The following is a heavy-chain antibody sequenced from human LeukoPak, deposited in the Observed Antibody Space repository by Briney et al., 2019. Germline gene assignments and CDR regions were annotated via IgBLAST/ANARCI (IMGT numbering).Heavy chain of an antibody. V-gene: IGHV3-9*01. D-gene: IGHD3-16*01. Sequence: PGGSLRLSCAASGFTFSNYWMSWVRQAPGKGLEWVSGISWNSGSTGYADSVKGRFTISRDNAKNSLYLQMNSLRAEDTALYYCAKGGDWYDYGPPKAGRGYYYYGMDVWGQGTTVTVSS. CDR3: AKGGDWYDYGPPKAGRGYYYYGMDV. J-gene: IGHJ6*02. CDR2: ISWNSGST. CDR1: GFTFSNYW.